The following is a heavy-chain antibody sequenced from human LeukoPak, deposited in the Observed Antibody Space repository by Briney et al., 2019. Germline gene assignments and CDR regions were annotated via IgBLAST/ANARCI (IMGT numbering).Heavy chain of an antibody. Sequence: GGSLRLSCAASGFTFSRYELNWVRQAPGKGLEWVSYISSSGSIIYYADSVKGRFTISRDNAKNSLYLQMNSLRAEDTAVYYCARNLGMTDGDYVSYFDYWGQGTLVTVSS. CDR1: GFTFSRYE. CDR3: ARNLGMTDGDYVSYFDY. V-gene: IGHV3-48*03. CDR2: ISSSGSII. D-gene: IGHD4-17*01. J-gene: IGHJ4*02.